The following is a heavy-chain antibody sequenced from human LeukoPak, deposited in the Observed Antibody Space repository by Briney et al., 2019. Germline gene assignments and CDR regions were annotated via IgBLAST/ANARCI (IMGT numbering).Heavy chain of an antibody. J-gene: IGHJ4*02. V-gene: IGHV1-2*02. CDR1: GGTFSSYA. CDR2: INPNSGGT. D-gene: IGHD5-24*01. CDR3: ARGGPRRDGLMYYFDY. Sequence: ASVKVSCKASGGTFSSYAISWVRQAPGQGLEWMGWINPNSGGTNYAQRFQGRVTMTRDTSISTAYMELSRLRSDDTAVYYCARGGPRRDGLMYYFDYWGQGTLVTVSS.